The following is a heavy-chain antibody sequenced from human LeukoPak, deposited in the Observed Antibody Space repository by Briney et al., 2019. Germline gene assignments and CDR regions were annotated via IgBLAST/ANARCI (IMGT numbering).Heavy chain of an antibody. Sequence: SETLSLTCTVSGGSINTYWGWSRQPPGRGVEWSGHIYYNGSTKYSHSLKSRVTMSIDTSKNQFSLTLSSVTAADTAVYYCARAFVRGVSSYYFYMDVWGKGATVTISS. V-gene: IGHV4-59*01. CDR1: GGSINTY. J-gene: IGHJ6*03. CDR3: ARAFVRGVSSYYFYMDV. D-gene: IGHD3-16*01. CDR2: IYYNGST.